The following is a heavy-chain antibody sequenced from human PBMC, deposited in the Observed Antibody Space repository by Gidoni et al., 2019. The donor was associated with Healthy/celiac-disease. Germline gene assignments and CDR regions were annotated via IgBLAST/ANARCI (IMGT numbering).Heavy chain of an antibody. CDR1: GFTFSSYW. D-gene: IGHD1-1*01. CDR2: IKQDGSEK. J-gene: IGHJ6*02. Sequence: EVQLVESAGGLVQPGASLSLSCAASGFTFSSYWMSLVRQAPGKGLEWVANIKQDGSEKYYVDSVKGRFTISRDNAKNSLYLQMNSLRAEGTAVYYCAREMWNGILYWNDGVFCGMDVWGQGTTVTVSS. CDR3: AREMWNGILYWNDGVFCGMDV. V-gene: IGHV3-7*03.